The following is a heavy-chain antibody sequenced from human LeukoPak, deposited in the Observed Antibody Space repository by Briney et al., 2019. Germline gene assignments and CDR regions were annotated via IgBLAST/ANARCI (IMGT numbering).Heavy chain of an antibody. Sequence: SETLSLTCTVSGGSISSYYWSWIRQPPGKGLEWIGYIYYSGSTNYNPSLKSRVTISVDTSKNQFSLKLSSVTAADTAVYYCARITYYYGSGSYYCAFDIWGQGTMVTVS. V-gene: IGHV4-59*01. CDR2: IYYSGST. CDR3: ARITYYYGSGSYYCAFDI. D-gene: IGHD3-10*01. J-gene: IGHJ3*02. CDR1: GGSISSYY.